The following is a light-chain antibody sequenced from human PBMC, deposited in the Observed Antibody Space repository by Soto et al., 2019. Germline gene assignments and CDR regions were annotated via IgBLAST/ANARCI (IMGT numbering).Light chain of an antibody. J-gene: IGLJ1*01. CDR1: SSDVGGYNY. V-gene: IGLV2-14*01. Sequence: QSALTQPASVSGSPGQSITISCTGTSSDVGGYNYVSWYQQHPGKAPKLMIYEVSNRPSGVSNRFSGPKSGNTASLTISGLQAEDEADYYCSSYTSSSTPFDVFGTGTKLTVL. CDR3: SSYTSSSTPFDV. CDR2: EVS.